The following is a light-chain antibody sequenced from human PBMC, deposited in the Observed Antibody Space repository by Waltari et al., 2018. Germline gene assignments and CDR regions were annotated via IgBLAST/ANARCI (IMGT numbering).Light chain of an antibody. CDR2: DVS. J-gene: IGLJ2*01. V-gene: IGLV2-14*03. Sequence: QSALTQPASVSGSPGQSISISCTGTSSDVGGYDYVSWYQQYPGKAPKLMIFDVSNRPSGVSDRFSGSKSVNTASLTISGLQAEDEAYYYCSSYSTSSTLVVFGGGTKVTVL. CDR3: SSYSTSSTLVV. CDR1: SSDVGGYDY.